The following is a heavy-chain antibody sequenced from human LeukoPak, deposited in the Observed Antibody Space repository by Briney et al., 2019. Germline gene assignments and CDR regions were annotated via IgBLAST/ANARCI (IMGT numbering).Heavy chain of an antibody. J-gene: IGHJ4*02. Sequence: ASVKVSCKASGYIFTGYHMHWVRQAPGQGLEWMGWINPNTGGTYYAQNFQGRVTMTRDTSFSTAYMELSRQASDGTAIYYCAKDVYWYDSSGYAVDHWGQGTLVTVSS. D-gene: IGHD3-22*01. CDR3: AKDVYWYDSSGYAVDH. CDR2: INPNTGGT. V-gene: IGHV1-2*02. CDR1: GYIFTGYH.